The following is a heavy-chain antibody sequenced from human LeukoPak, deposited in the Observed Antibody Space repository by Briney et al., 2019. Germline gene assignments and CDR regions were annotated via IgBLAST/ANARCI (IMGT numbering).Heavy chain of an antibody. CDR1: GFTFSSYA. Sequence: GGSLRLSCAASGFTFSSYAMHWVRQAPGKGLEWVAVISYDGSNKYYADSVKGRFTISRDNSKTTLYLQMNSLRAEDTAVYYCASAALRYFDWLAGMDVWGKGTTVTVSS. V-gene: IGHV3-30*04. D-gene: IGHD3-9*01. CDR3: ASAALRYFDWLAGMDV. J-gene: IGHJ6*04. CDR2: ISYDGSNK.